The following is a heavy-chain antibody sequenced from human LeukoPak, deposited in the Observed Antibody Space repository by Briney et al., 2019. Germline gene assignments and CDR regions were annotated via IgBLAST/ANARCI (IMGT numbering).Heavy chain of an antibody. CDR2: IYYSGST. J-gene: IGHJ4*02. CDR3: ARELTTVTTDYFDY. Sequence: SETLSLTCTVSGGSISSSSYYWGWIRQPPGKGLEWIGSIYYSGSTYYNPSLKSRVTISVDTSKNRFSLKLSSVTAADTAVYYCARELTTVTTDYFDYWGQGTLVTVSS. CDR1: GGSISSSSYY. V-gene: IGHV4-39*07. D-gene: IGHD4-11*01.